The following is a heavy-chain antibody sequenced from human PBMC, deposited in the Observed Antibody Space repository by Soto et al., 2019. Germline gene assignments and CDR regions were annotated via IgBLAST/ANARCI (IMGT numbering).Heavy chain of an antibody. V-gene: IGHV1-69*01. J-gene: IGHJ4*02. D-gene: IGHD3-10*01. Sequence: QVQLVQSGAEVKKPGSSVKVSCKASGGIFSTYAISWLRQAPGQGLEWMGDIIPLFGTPNYAQRFQGRVTITANESTSRAYRELSRLRTEDTAVYYCARDRDDYGSGNYYNRIDFWGQGTLVTVSS. CDR3: ARDRDDYGSGNYYNRIDF. CDR2: IIPLFGTP. CDR1: GGIFSTYA.